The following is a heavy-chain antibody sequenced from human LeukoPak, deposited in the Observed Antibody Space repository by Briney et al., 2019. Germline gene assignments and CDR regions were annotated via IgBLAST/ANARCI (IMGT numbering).Heavy chain of an antibody. V-gene: IGHV4-61*02. D-gene: IGHD1-26*01. CDR2: IYTNGST. CDR3: ARVGGYSLIVGATGTDY. J-gene: IGHJ4*02. Sequence: PAETLSLTCTVSGRSISSGSYYWSWIRQPAGKGLEWIGRIYTNGSTHYNPSLKSRVTISVDTSKNQFSLKLSSVTAADTAVYYCARVGGYSLIVGATGTDYWGQGTLVTVSS. CDR1: GRSISSGSYY.